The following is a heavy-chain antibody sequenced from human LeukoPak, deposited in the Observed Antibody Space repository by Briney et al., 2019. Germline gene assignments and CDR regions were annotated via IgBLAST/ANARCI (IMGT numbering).Heavy chain of an antibody. CDR3: ARDRHCSGGRCYSNWFDP. V-gene: IGHV1-46*01. D-gene: IGHD2-15*01. Sequence: GASVTVSFTSSVYTFTIYYLRWVRQAPGQGLEWMGVISPSAGSTSYAHKFYGRVTMTRDTATTTVYMDLSSLRSEDTAVYYCARDRHCSGGRCYSNWFDPWGQGTLLTVSS. CDR2: ISPSAGST. J-gene: IGHJ5*02. CDR1: VYTFTIYY.